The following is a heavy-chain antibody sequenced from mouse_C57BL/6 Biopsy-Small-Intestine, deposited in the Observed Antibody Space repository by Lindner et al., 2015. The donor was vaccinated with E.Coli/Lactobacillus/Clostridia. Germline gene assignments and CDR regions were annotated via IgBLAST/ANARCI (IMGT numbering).Heavy chain of an antibody. Sequence: VQLQESGPELVKPGASVKISCKASGYAFSSSWMNWVKQRPGKGLEWIGRIYPGDGDTNYNGKFKGKATLTADKSSSTAYMQLSSLTSEDSAVYFCARWSDYWGQGTTLTVSS. V-gene: IGHV1-82*01. CDR2: IYPGDGDT. J-gene: IGHJ2*01. CDR1: GYAFSSSW. CDR3: ARWSDY.